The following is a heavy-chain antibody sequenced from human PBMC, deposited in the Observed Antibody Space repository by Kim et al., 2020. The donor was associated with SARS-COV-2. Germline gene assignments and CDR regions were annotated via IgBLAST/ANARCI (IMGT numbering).Heavy chain of an antibody. D-gene: IGHD2-2*01. Sequence: GGSLRLSCVASRFAFSSSAMTWVRQPPGKGLEWVSTIFGSGHGTYYSSSVRGRFIVSRDNSKNTLYLQMDNLRADDTAIYYCAKNVHLTSVTFLWYFDLWGRGTSVTVSS. V-gene: IGHV3-23*01. CDR3: AKNVHLTSVTFLWYFDL. J-gene: IGHJ2*01. CDR1: RFAFSSSA. CDR2: IFGSGHGT.